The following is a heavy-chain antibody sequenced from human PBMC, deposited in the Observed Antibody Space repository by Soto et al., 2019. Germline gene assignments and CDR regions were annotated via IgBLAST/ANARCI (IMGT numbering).Heavy chain of an antibody. CDR1: SGSISNYY. Sequence: QVQLQESGPGLVKPSETLSLTCTVSSGSISNYYWTWIRQPAGKGLEWIGHIYASGSTNYNPSLKSRVTMSVDTSNNQFSLKLNSLTAADTAVYFCARISDGLGRFHFDFWGQGTLVTVPS. J-gene: IGHJ4*02. CDR3: ARISDGLGRFHFDF. CDR2: IYASGST. V-gene: IGHV4-4*07. D-gene: IGHD3-10*01.